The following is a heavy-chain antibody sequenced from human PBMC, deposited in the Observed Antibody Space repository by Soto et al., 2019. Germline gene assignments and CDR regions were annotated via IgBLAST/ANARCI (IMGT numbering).Heavy chain of an antibody. V-gene: IGHV4-59*06. D-gene: IGHD5-12*01. Sequence: SETLSLTCTVSGGSINNYYWSWIRYRPGKGLEWIGYIYDSGNTRYNPSLTSRVAVSLDTSKKQFFLMLTSVTAADTAVYYCARKTGYEVFDFWGQGTLVTVS. CDR2: IYDSGNT. J-gene: IGHJ4*02. CDR1: GGSINNYY. CDR3: ARKTGYEVFDF.